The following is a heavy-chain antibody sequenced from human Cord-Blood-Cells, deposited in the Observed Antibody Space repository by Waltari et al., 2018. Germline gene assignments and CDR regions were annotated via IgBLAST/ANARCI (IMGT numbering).Heavy chain of an antibody. V-gene: IGHV1-2*02. CDR3: ARDRSYSKYFQH. Sequence: QVQLVQSGAEVTKPGASVKVSFKASGYTFTGYYTHWVRQAPGQGLEWMGWINPNSGGTNYAQKFQGRVTMTRDTSISTAYMELSRLRSDDTAVYYCARDRSYSKYFQHWGQGTLVTVSS. CDR1: GYTFTGYY. D-gene: IGHD4-4*01. J-gene: IGHJ1*01. CDR2: INPNSGGT.